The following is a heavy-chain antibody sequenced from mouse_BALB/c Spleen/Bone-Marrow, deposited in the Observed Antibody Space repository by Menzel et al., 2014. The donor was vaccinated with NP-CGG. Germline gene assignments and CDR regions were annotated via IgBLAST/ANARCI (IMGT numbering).Heavy chain of an antibody. V-gene: IGHV7-3*02. Sequence: VQLKQSGGGLVQPGGSLILSCAPSGFTFTDYYMNWVRQPPGKALEWLAFIRNKAYGYTTEYSASVKGRFTISRDNSQNILYLQMNTLRAEDSATYYCARDMGGLLFDYWGQGTTLSVSS. CDR1: GFTFTDYY. J-gene: IGHJ2*01. CDR2: IRNKAYGYTT. D-gene: IGHD1-1*01. CDR3: ARDMGGLLFDY.